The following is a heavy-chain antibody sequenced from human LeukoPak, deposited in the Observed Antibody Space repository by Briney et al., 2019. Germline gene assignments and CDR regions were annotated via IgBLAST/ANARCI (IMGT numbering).Heavy chain of an antibody. CDR2: IKHEGSEK. D-gene: IGHD6-19*01. V-gene: IGHV3-7*01. CDR1: GFTFSSYW. CDR3: ARGKYSSGFSGRYDH. Sequence: GGSLRLSCAASGFTFSSYWMGWVRQAPGQGLEWVANIKHEGSEKYYVDSVKGRFTISRDNSKNTLYLQMNSLRVEDTAVFYCARGKYSSGFSGRYDHWGQGTLVTVSS. J-gene: IGHJ4*02.